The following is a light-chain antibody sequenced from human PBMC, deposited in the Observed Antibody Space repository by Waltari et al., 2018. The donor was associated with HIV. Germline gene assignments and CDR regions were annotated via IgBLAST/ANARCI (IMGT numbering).Light chain of an antibody. J-gene: IGLJ3*02. CDR2: DND. CDR3: GTWDSSLSAWV. V-gene: IGLV1-51*01. Sequence: QSVLTQPPSVSAAPGQKVTISCSGSSSNIGNNYVSWYQHLPGTAPKLRIYDNDKRPSVIPDRCSGSKSGTAATLGITGLQTGDEADYYCGTWDSSLSAWVFGGGTKLTVL. CDR1: SSNIGNNY.